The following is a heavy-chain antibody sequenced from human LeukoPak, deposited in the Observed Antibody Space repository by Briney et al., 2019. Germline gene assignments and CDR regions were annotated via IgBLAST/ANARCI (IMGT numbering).Heavy chain of an antibody. CDR2: IRGNGDST. J-gene: IGHJ4*02. Sequence: PGGSLRLSCAASGFIFSNYAMSWVRQAPGKGLEWVSAIRGNGDSTYYADSVKGRFTISRDNSENTLYLQMNGLRAEDTAVYYCAIQFCSSTTCPSNSRGGWGQGILVTVSS. CDR3: AIQFCSSTTCPSNSRGG. V-gene: IGHV3-23*01. CDR1: GFIFSNYA. D-gene: IGHD2-2*01.